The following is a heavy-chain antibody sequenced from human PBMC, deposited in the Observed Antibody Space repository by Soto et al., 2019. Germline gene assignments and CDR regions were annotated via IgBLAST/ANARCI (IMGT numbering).Heavy chain of an antibody. V-gene: IGHV4-31*11. Sequence: SETLSLTCAVSGGSISSGGYYWSWIRQHPGKGLEWIGYIYYSGSTYYNPSLKSRVTISVDTSKNQFSLKLSSVTAADTAVYYCARDRISSIDYYYGMDVWGQGTTVTVSS. D-gene: IGHD6-6*01. CDR2: IYYSGST. CDR3: ARDRISSIDYYYGMDV. J-gene: IGHJ6*02. CDR1: GGSISSGGYY.